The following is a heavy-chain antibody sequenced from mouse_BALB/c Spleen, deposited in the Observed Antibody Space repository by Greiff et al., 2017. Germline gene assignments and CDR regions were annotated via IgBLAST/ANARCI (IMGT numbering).Heavy chain of an antibody. CDR3: ARIYYVCYFDV. D-gene: IGHD2-1*01. J-gene: IGHJ1*01. CDR2: INPGSGGT. Sequence: VMLVESGAELVRPGTSVKVSCKASGYAFTNYLIEWVKQRPGQGLEWIGVINPGSGGTNYNEKFKGKATLTADKSSSNAYRQLSSLTSDDSAVSFCARIYYVCYFDVWGAGTTVTVSS. CDR1: GYAFTNYL. V-gene: IGHV1-54*03.